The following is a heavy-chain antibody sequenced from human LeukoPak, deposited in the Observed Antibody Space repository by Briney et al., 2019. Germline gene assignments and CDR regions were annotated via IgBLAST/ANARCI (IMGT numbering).Heavy chain of an antibody. CDR2: ISGGSNYI. CDR1: GFTFSTYS. J-gene: IGHJ4*02. CDR3: AASYSTLSPNDY. V-gene: IGHV3-21*01. Sequence: PGGSLRLSCEASGFTFSTYSMNWVRQAPGKGLEWVSSISGGSNYIYYADSVKGRLTISRDNAKNSLYLQMNSLRAEDTAVYYCAASYSTLSPNDYWGQGTLVIDSS. D-gene: IGHD1-26*01.